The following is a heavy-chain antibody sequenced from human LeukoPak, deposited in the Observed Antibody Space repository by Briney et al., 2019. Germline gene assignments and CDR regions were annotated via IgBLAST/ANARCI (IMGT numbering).Heavy chain of an antibody. J-gene: IGHJ6*02. CDR3: AKDVRNMSRYYYYGMDV. CDR1: GFTFSSYG. Sequence: GGSLRLSCAASGFTFSSYGMHWVRQAPGKGLEWVAVISYDGSNKYYADSVKGRFTISRDNSKNTLYLQMNSLRAEDTAVYYCAKDVRNMSRYYYYGMDVWGQGTTVTVSS. CDR2: ISYDGSNK. D-gene: IGHD2/OR15-2a*01. V-gene: IGHV3-30*18.